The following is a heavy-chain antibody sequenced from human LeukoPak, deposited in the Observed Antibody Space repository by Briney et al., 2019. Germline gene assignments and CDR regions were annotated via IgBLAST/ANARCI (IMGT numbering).Heavy chain of an antibody. CDR3: ARLGRWGDGYNLGAFDI. D-gene: IGHD5-24*01. CDR1: GGSISSGGYY. Sequence: SETLSLTCTVSGGSISSGGYYWSWICQHPGKGLEWIGYIYYSGSTYYNPSLKSRVTISVDTSKNQFSLKLSSVTAADTAVYYCARLGRWGDGYNLGAFDIWGQGTMVTVSS. V-gene: IGHV4-31*03. CDR2: IYYSGST. J-gene: IGHJ3*02.